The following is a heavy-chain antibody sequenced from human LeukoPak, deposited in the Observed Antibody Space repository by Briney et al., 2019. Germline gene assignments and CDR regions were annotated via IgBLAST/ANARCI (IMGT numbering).Heavy chain of an antibody. Sequence: GGSLRLSCAASGFTFSSYWMHWVRQAPGTGLVWVSRINSDGSSTKYADSVKGRFTMSRDNAKNTLYLQMNSLRAEDTALYYCVRRQTSTSGFDHWGQGTLVTVSS. CDR1: GFTFSSYW. V-gene: IGHV3-74*03. J-gene: IGHJ4*02. D-gene: IGHD6-6*01. CDR3: VRRQTSTSGFDH. CDR2: INSDGSST.